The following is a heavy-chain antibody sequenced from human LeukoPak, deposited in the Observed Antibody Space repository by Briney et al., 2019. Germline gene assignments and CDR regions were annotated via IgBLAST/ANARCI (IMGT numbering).Heavy chain of an antibody. V-gene: IGHV3-30*02. D-gene: IGHD6-19*01. CDR3: ARLNGIAVAGTKHTGYYYYYMDV. J-gene: IGHJ6*03. CDR2: IRYDGSNK. CDR1: GFTFSSYG. Sequence: GGSLRLSCAASGFTFSSYGMHWVRQAPGKGLEWVAFIRYDGSNKYYADSVKGRFTISRDNSKSTLYLQMNSLRAEDTAVCYCARLNGIAVAGTKHTGYYYYYMDVWGKGTTVTISS.